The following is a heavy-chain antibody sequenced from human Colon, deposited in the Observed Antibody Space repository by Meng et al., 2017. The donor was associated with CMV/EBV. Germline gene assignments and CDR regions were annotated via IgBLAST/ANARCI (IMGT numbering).Heavy chain of an antibody. CDR3: ARDRWVDDSSGLNWFDP. CDR2: ISAYNGNT. D-gene: IGHD3-22*01. CDR1: GYTFTSYG. V-gene: IGHV1-18*01. J-gene: IGHJ5*02. Sequence: ASVKVSCKASGYTFTSYGISWVRQAPGQGLEWMGWISAYNGNTNYAQKLQGRVTMTTDTSTSKAYMGLRSLRSDDTAVYYCARDRWVDDSSGLNWFDPWGQGTLVTVSS.